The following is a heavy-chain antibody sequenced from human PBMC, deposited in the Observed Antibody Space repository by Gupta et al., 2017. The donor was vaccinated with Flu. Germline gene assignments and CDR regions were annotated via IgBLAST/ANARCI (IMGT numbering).Heavy chain of an antibody. J-gene: IGHJ4*02. CDR1: GFTFSSYA. CDR3: AKEEDTVTIHLVDY. V-gene: IGHV3-23*01. CDR2: ISGSGGST. Sequence: EVHLLESGGGLVQPGGSLRLSCAASGFTFSSYAMSWVRQAPGKGLEWVSAISGSGGSTFYADSVKGRFTISRDNSKNSLYLQMNSLRAEDTAVYYCAKEEDTVTIHLVDYWGQGTLVTVSS. D-gene: IGHD4-17*01.